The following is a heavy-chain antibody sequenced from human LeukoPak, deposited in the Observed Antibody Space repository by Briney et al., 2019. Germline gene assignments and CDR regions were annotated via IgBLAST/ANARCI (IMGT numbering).Heavy chain of an antibody. CDR2: IYYSGST. J-gene: IGHJ4*02. Sequence: PSETLSLTCTVSGGSISSSSYYWGWIRQPPGKGLEWIGSIYYSGSTYYNPSLKSRVTISVDTSKNQFSLKLSSVTAADTAVYYCARGGATFFDYWGQGTLVTVSS. CDR1: GGSISSSSYY. D-gene: IGHD1-26*01. CDR3: ARGGATFFDY. V-gene: IGHV4-39*07.